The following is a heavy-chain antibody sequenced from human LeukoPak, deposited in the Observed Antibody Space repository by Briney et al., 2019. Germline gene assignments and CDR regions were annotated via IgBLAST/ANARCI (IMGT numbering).Heavy chain of an antibody. CDR3: AREDSSVYYFDY. J-gene: IGHJ4*02. Sequence: VSVIYSGGSTYYAASVKGRFTISRDNSKNTLYLQMNSLRAEDTAVYYCAREDSSVYYFDYWGQGTLVTVSS. V-gene: IGHV3-53*01. D-gene: IGHD3-22*01. CDR2: IYSGGST.